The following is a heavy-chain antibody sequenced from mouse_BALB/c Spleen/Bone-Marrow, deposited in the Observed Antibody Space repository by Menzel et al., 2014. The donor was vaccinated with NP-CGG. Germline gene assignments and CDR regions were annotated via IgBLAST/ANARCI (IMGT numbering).Heavy chain of an antibody. Sequence: QVQLQQSGAELVKPGAPVKLSCKASGYTFTSYWMNWIKQRPGRGLEWIGRIDPSDSETHYNQKFEDKATLTTDKSSSTAYMELRSLTSEDSAVYYCTRLDSSGYGAYWGQGTLVTVSA. J-gene: IGHJ3*01. V-gene: IGHV1-69*02. CDR1: GYTFTSYW. CDR2: IDPSDSET. CDR3: TRLDSSGYGAY. D-gene: IGHD3-2*01.